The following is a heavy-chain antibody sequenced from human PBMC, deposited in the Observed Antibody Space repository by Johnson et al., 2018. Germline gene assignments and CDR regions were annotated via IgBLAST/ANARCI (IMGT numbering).Heavy chain of an antibody. CDR1: GYTFTSYD. CDR3: AKPGSFDAFEI. CDR2: MNPNSGNT. V-gene: IGHV1-8*01. Sequence: QVQLVESGAEVKKPGASVKVCCKASGYTFTSYDINWVRQATGQGLEWMGWMNPNSGNTGYEQKLQGRVTMTRHTSIRPAYRELSSLRSEATAVYYCAKPGSFDAFEIWGQGTMVTVSS. J-gene: IGHJ3*02. D-gene: IGHD1-14*01.